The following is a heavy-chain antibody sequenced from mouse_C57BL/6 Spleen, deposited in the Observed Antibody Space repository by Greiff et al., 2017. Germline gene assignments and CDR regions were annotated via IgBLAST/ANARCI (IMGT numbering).Heavy chain of an antibody. D-gene: IGHD2-13*01. V-gene: IGHV1-47*01. CDR2: FHPSNDDT. CDR1: GYTFTTYP. CDR3: ARNTDYRGAMDY. Sequence: VQVEEPGAELVKPGASVKMSCKASGYTFTTYPIEWMKQNHGKSLEWIGNFHPSNDDTKYNEKFKGKATLTVEKSSSTVYLELSRLTSDDAAVYYCARNTDYRGAMDYWGQGTSVTVSA. J-gene: IGHJ4*01.